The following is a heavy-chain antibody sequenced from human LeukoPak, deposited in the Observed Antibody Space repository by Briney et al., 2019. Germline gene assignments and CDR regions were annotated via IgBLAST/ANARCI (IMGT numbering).Heavy chain of an antibody. V-gene: IGHV4-59*08. Sequence: SETLSLTCTVSGGSISSYYWSWIRQPPGKGLGWIGYIYYSGSTNYNPSLKSRVTISVDTSKNQFSLKLSSVTAADTAVYYCAGNPRYSSGWYDALDIWGQGTMVTVSS. J-gene: IGHJ3*02. CDR3: AGNPRYSSGWYDALDI. CDR2: IYYSGST. D-gene: IGHD6-19*01. CDR1: GGSISSYY.